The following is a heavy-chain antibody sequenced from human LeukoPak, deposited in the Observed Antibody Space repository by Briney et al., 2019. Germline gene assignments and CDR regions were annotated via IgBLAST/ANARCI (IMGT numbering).Heavy chain of an antibody. D-gene: IGHD3-16*02. J-gene: IGHJ3*02. CDR2: IYTSGGT. CDR3: ARGYYDYVWGSYREAHDAFDI. V-gene: IGHV4-4*07. CDR1: GGSISSYY. Sequence: SETLSLTCTVSGGSISSYYWSWIRQPAGKGLEWIGRIYTSGGTNYNPSLKSRVTMSVDTSKNQFSLKLSSVTAADTAVYYCARGYYDYVWGSYREAHDAFDIWGQGTMVTVSS.